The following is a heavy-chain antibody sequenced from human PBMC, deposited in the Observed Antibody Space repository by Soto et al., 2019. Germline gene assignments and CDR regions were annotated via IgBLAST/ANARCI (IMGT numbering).Heavy chain of an antibody. CDR2: ISSSSSYT. CDR3: ARRYCSSTNCYSFDY. J-gene: IGHJ4*02. D-gene: IGHD2-2*01. V-gene: IGHV3-21*01. Sequence: EVQLVESGGGLVKPGGSLRLSCAASGFSFSTYSMNWVRQAPGKGLEWVSSISSSSSYTYYADSVKGRFTISRENAKNSLYLQMNSLRAEDTAVYYCARRYCSSTNCYSFDYWGQGTLVTVSS. CDR1: GFSFSTYS.